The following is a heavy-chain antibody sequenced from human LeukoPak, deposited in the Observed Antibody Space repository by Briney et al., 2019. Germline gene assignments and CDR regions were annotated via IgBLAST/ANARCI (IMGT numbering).Heavy chain of an antibody. Sequence: SSETLSLTCTVSGGSISSYYWSWIRQPPGKGLEWIGYIYYSGSTNYNPSLKSRVTISVDTSKNQFSLKLSSVTAADTVVYYCAGASYDSSGVHWGQGTLVTVSS. CDR2: IYYSGST. CDR1: GGSISSYY. CDR3: AGASYDSSGVH. J-gene: IGHJ4*02. V-gene: IGHV4-59*01. D-gene: IGHD3-22*01.